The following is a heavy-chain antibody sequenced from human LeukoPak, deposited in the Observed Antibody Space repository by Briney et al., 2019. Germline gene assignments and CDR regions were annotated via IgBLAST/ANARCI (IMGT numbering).Heavy chain of an antibody. D-gene: IGHD6-19*01. CDR3: ARVRSRPPSWLGSGWSRGVLDY. CDR1: DGSISTYY. CDR2: IYYTGNT. V-gene: IGHV4-59*12. Sequence: PSETLSLTCTVSDGSISTYYWTWIRQPPGKGLEWIGYIYYTGNTNYNPSLKSRVTISVDTSKNQFSLKLSSVTAADTAVYYCARVRSRPPSWLGSGWSRGVLDYWGQGTLVTVSS. J-gene: IGHJ4*02.